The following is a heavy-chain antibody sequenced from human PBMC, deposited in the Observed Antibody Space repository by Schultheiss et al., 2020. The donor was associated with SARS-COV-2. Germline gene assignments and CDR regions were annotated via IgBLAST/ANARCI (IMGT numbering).Heavy chain of an antibody. CDR3: ARDTPSHRGWLAWSQKLGGWFDP. CDR2: ISSSSSYI. Sequence: GGSLRLSCAASGFTFSSYWMSWVRQAPGKGLEWVSSISSSSSYIYYADSVKGRFTISRDNAKNSLYLQMNSLRAEDTAVYYCARDTPSHRGWLAWSQKLGGWFDPWGQGTLVTVSS. CDR1: GFTFSSYW. D-gene: IGHD6-19*01. J-gene: IGHJ5*02. V-gene: IGHV3-21*01.